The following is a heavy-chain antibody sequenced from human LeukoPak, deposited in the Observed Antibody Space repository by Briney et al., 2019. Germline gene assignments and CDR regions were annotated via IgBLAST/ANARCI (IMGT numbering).Heavy chain of an antibody. CDR2: IIPIFGTA. CDR1: GGTFSSYA. V-gene: IGHV1-69*13. J-gene: IGHJ4*02. D-gene: IGHD6-19*01. Sequence: SVKVSCTASGGTFSSYAISWVRQAPGQGLEWMGGIIPIFGTANYAQKFQGRVTITADESTSTANMELSSLRSEDTAVYYCAKRPSGWYSDYWGQGTLVTVSS. CDR3: AKRPSGWYSDY.